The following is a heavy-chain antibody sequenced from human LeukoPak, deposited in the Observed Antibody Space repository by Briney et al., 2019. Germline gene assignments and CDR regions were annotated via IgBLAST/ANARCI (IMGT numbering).Heavy chain of an antibody. CDR2: IHTSGST. CDR1: GASISPYY. J-gene: IGHJ4*02. V-gene: IGHV4-4*07. Sequence: SGTLSLTCTVSGASISPYYWTWIRQPAGKGLEWIGHIHTSGSTNYNPSLKSRVTMSLDTSNNQFSLKLNSVTAADTAVYYCAKEGMIRGVIDYWGQGALVTVSS. CDR3: AKEGMIRGVIDY. D-gene: IGHD3-10*01.